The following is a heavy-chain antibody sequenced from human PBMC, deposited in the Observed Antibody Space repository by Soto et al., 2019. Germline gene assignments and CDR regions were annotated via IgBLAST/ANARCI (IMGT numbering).Heavy chain of an antibody. Sequence: SETLSLTCTVSGGSLSSYFWSWIRQPPGKGLEWIGYIYYSGSTNYNPSLKSRVTISVDTSKNQFSLKLSSVTAADTAVYYCARSNNWFDPWGQGTLVTVSS. J-gene: IGHJ5*02. CDR1: GGSLSSYF. V-gene: IGHV4-59*01. CDR3: ARSNNWFDP. CDR2: IYYSGST.